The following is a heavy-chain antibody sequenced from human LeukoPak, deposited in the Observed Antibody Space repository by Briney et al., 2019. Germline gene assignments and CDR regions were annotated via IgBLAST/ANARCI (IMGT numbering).Heavy chain of an antibody. CDR2: MNPNSGGT. CDR3: ARGYYDSSGYDPGLGY. Sequence: ASVKVSCKASGYTFTGYYMHWVRQAPGQGLEWMGWMNPNSGGTNYAQKFQGRVTMTRDTSTSTVYMELSSLRSEDTAMYWCARGYYDSSGYDPGLGYWGQGTLVTVSS. V-gene: IGHV1-2*02. CDR1: GYTFTGYY. D-gene: IGHD3-22*01. J-gene: IGHJ4*02.